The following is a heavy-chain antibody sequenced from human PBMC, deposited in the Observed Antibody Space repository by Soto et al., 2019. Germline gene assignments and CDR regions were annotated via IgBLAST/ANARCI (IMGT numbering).Heavy chain of an antibody. CDR1: GFTFSDYA. Sequence: PGGSLRLSCAASGFTFSDYAMSWVRQAPGKGLEWVSGISSSGSSTYYADSVKGRFTISRDNSKNTLYLEMNSLRGDDTAVYNCAKGEPKRKQVSRYLDLWGRGPPVTVSS. CDR2: ISSSGSST. D-gene: IGHD3-16*01. J-gene: IGHJ2*01. V-gene: IGHV3-23*01. CDR3: AKGEPKRKQVSRYLDL.